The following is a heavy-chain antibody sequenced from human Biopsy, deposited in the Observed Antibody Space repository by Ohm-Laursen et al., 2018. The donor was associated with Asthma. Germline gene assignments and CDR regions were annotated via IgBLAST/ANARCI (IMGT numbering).Heavy chain of an antibody. V-gene: IGHV3-23*01. J-gene: IGHJ6*02. CDR1: GFAFNNSS. CDR3: ARSDDMGV. CDR2: ISASGVRT. Sequence: SLRLSCAASGFAFNNSSMTWVRQAPGKGLEWVSSISASGVRTFYADSVKGRFTVSRDSSRNTMYLEMNSLRAEDTAVYYCARSDDMGVWGQGTTVTVSS.